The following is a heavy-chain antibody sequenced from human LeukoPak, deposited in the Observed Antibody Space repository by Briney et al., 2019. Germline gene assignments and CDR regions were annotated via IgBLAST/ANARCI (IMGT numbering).Heavy chain of an antibody. Sequence: SVKVSCKASGGTFSSYAIRWVRQAPGQGLEWMGGIIPIFGTANYAQKFQGRVTITADKSTSTAYMELSSLRSEDTAVYYCARDSMSGWVLGPYYYYGMDVWGKGTTVTVSS. D-gene: IGHD6-19*01. CDR3: ARDSMSGWVLGPYYYYGMDV. V-gene: IGHV1-69*06. CDR1: GGTFSSYA. J-gene: IGHJ6*04. CDR2: IIPIFGTA.